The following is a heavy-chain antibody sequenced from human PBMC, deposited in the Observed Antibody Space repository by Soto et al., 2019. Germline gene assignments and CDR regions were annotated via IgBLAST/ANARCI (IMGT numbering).Heavy chain of an antibody. CDR1: GFTFSSYS. J-gene: IGHJ3*02. CDR3: ARARWLGAFDI. D-gene: IGHD3-22*01. V-gene: IGHV3-21*01. Sequence: LRLSCAASGFTFSSYSMNWVRQAPVKGLEWVSSISSSSSYIYYADSVKGRFTISRDNAKNSLYLQMISLRAEDTAVYYCARARWLGAFDIGGQGTMVTVPS. CDR2: ISSSSSYI.